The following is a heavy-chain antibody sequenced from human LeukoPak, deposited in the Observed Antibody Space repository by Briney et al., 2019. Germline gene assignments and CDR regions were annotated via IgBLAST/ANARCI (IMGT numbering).Heavy chain of an antibody. D-gene: IGHD3-16*01. J-gene: IGHJ4*02. CDR2: ISESGDST. CDR3: AKQYVNC. V-gene: IGHV3-23*01. CDR1: GFSFKSYA. Sequence: GGSLRLSCAASGFSFKSYAMNWVRQAPGKGLEWVSSISESGDSTHYADSVKGRFTISRDNSLNTLYLQMNGLTAEDTAVYYCAKQYVNCWAQVPLVTVSS.